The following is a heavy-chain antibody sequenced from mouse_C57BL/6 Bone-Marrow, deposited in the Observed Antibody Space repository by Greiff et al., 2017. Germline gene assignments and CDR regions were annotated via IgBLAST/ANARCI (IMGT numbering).Heavy chain of an antibody. J-gene: IGHJ4*01. D-gene: IGHD1-2*01. CDR3: ARPDHYYFYAMDY. Sequence: EVQLQQSGPELVKPGASVKISCKASGYTFTDYYMNWVKQSHGQSLEWIGDINPNNGGTSYNQKFKGKATLTVDKSSSTAYMELRSLTSEDSAVYYCARPDHYYFYAMDYWGQGTSVTVSS. CDR2: INPNNGGT. CDR1: GYTFTDYY. V-gene: IGHV1-26*01.